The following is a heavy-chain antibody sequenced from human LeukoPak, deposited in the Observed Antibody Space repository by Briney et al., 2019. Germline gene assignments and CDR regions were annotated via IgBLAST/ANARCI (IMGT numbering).Heavy chain of an antibody. V-gene: IGHV1-18*01. Sequence: EASVKVSCKASGYTFTSYGISWVRQAPGQGLEWIGWISAYNGNTNYAQKLQGRVTMTTDTSTSTAYMELRSLRSDDTAVYYCAREGGYDESSSDFDYWGQGTLVTVSS. D-gene: IGHD5-12*01. J-gene: IGHJ4*02. CDR1: GYTFTSYG. CDR2: ISAYNGNT. CDR3: AREGGYDESSSDFDY.